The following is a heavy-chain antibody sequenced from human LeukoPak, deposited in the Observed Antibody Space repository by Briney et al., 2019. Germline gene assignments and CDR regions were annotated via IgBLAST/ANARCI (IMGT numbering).Heavy chain of an antibody. CDR2: IYYSGST. CDR1: GGSISSVDYY. CDR3: ASGRGYSSSSRRFDP. V-gene: IGHV4-30-4*08. J-gene: IGHJ5*02. D-gene: IGHD6-6*01. Sequence: SQTLSLTCTVPGGSISSVDYYWSWIRQPPGKGLEWFGYIYYSGSTYYNPSLKSRVTISVDTSKHQFSLKLSSVTAADTAVYYCASGRGYSSSSRRFDPWGQGTLVTVSS.